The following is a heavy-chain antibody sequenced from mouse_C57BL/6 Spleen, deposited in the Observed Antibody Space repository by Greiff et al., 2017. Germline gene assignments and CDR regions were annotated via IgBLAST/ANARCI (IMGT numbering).Heavy chain of an antibody. CDR3: ARGGYYYGSSYGFAY. D-gene: IGHD1-1*01. Sequence: QVQLKQSGAELVKPGASVKISCKASGYAFSSYWMNWVKQRPGKGLEWIGQIYPGDGDTNYNGKFKGKATLTADKSSSTAYMQLSSLTSEDSAVYCCARGGYYYGSSYGFAYWGQGTLVTVSA. V-gene: IGHV1-80*01. CDR2: IYPGDGDT. CDR1: GYAFSSYW. J-gene: IGHJ3*01.